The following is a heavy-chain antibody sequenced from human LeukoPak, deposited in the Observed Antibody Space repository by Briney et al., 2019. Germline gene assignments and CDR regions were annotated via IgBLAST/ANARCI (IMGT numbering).Heavy chain of an antibody. CDR2: INTDGSTT. J-gene: IGHJ4*02. V-gene: IGHV3-74*01. CDR3: TRASLED. Sequence: GGSLRLSCAASGFTFSSYAMTWVRQAPGKGLVWVSAINTDGSTTTHADSVRGRFTISRDNAKNTLYMQMNSLTAEDTAVYYCTRASLEDWGQGTLVTVSS. CDR1: GFTFSSYA.